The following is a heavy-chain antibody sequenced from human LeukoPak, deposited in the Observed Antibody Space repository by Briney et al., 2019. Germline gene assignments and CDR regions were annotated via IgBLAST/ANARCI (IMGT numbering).Heavy chain of an antibody. J-gene: IGHJ1*01. CDR1: GGSLSSYY. V-gene: IGHV4-4*07. CDR2: IYTSGSS. Sequence: SETLSLTCTVSGGSLSSYYWSWIRQPAGRGLEWIGRIYTSGSSTYNPSLKGRVTMSLDTAKNQFSLKLSSVTAADTAVYYCARASGYYDSSGYVSEYFQHWGQGTLVTVPS. D-gene: IGHD3-22*01. CDR3: ARASGYYDSSGYVSEYFQH.